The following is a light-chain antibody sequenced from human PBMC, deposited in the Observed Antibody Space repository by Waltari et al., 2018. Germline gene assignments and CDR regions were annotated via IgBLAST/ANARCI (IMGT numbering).Light chain of an antibody. CDR3: TSYAGAHNLL. Sequence: QSALTQPPSASGSPGQSVTISCAGTSADVGTYQYVSWYQQHPGRPPKLISYEVTKRPSGVAARCPGSKSGNTASLTVAGLQAEDEADYYCTSYAGAHNLLFGGGTKLTVL. V-gene: IGLV2-8*01. CDR1: SADVGTYQY. CDR2: EVT. J-gene: IGLJ2*01.